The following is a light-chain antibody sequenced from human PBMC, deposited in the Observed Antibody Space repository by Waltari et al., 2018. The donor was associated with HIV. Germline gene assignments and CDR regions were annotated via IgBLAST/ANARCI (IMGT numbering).Light chain of an antibody. Sequence: QTVVTQEPSFSVSPGGTVTLTCGLSSGAVSTSYYPSWYQQTPGQAPRTPCHSTNPRSSGYPHRFSGSIVGNKAALTITGAQADDESDYYCVLYMGSGLWVFGGGTKLTVL. V-gene: IGLV8-61*01. CDR2: STN. CDR3: VLYMGSGLWV. CDR1: SGAVSTSYY. J-gene: IGLJ3*02.